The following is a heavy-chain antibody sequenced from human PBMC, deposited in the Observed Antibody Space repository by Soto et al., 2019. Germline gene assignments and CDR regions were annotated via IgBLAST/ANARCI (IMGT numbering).Heavy chain of an antibody. CDR1: GGTFSSYA. Sequence: ASVKVSCKASGGTFSSYAISWVRQAPGQGLEWMGGIIPIFGTANYAQKFQGRVTITADESTSTAYMELSSLRSEDTAVYYCARDDSNYVGYYYGMDVWGQGTTVTV. V-gene: IGHV1-69*13. J-gene: IGHJ6*02. D-gene: IGHD4-4*01. CDR3: ARDDSNYVGYYYGMDV. CDR2: IIPIFGTA.